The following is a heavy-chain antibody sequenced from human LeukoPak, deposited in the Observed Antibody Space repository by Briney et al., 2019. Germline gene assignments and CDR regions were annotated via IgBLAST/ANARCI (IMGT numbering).Heavy chain of an antibody. V-gene: IGHV3-7*04. J-gene: IGHJ4*02. Sequence: GGSLRLSCAASGFTFTSHWMSWVRQAPGKGLEWVANIRQDGGGKYYLNSVKGRFTISRDNAKDSLFLQLSSLKAEDTAVYYCARVTPGCSRTTCYMDSWGQGTLVTVSS. CDR3: ARVTPGCSRTTCYMDS. CDR1: GFTFTSHW. CDR2: IRQDGGGK. D-gene: IGHD2-2*02.